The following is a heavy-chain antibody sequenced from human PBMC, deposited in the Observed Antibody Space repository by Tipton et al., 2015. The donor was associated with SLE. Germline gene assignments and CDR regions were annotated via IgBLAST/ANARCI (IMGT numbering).Heavy chain of an antibody. V-gene: IGHV3-30*04. D-gene: IGHD5-24*01. CDR3: ARDPYTILAYFDY. CDR2: MPYDGSSE. J-gene: IGHJ4*02. CDR1: GFTFNTYP. Sequence: SLRLSCAASGFTFNTYPMHWVRQAPVKGLEWVAIMPYDGSSESYADSVKGRFTVSRDNSKNTLFLQMNSLKPEDTAVYYCARDPYTILAYFDYWGQGSLVTVSS.